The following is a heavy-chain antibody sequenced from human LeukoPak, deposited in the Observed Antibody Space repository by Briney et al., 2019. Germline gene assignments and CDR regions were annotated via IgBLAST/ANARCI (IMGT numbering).Heavy chain of an antibody. Sequence: PGGSLRLSCAASGFDFSSNWMHWVRHAPGQGLVWVSRIKGDGISTNYADSVKGRFTISRDNAKNTLYLQMNSLRAEDTAVYYCVSGSLQSGYNFDYWGQGALVTVSS. D-gene: IGHD3-3*01. CDR3: VSGSLQSGYNFDY. J-gene: IGHJ4*02. CDR1: GFDFSSNW. V-gene: IGHV3-74*01. CDR2: IKGDGIST.